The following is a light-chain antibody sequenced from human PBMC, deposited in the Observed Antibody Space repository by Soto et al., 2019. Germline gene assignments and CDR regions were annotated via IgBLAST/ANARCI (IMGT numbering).Light chain of an antibody. V-gene: IGKV3-15*01. J-gene: IGKJ2*01. CDR3: QQYNTYS. CDR1: RSVINN. Sequence: IVLTHSPVTLSVSAGEIATLSCRASRSVINNLAWYQQKPGQAPRLLMYGASTGATGFPARFSGNGSGTDFTLTISNLQPDDFATYYCQQYNTYSFGQGTKVDIK. CDR2: GAS.